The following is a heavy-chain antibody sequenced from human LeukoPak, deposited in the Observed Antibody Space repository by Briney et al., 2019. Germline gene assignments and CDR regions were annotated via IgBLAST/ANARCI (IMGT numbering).Heavy chain of an antibody. CDR3: AKDGYVSWAYQLSHFDY. CDR1: GFTFSSYA. V-gene: IGHV3-30-3*01. Sequence: PGRSLRLSCAASGFTFSSYAMHWVRQAPGKGLEWVAVISYDGSNKYYADSVKGRFTISRDNSKNTLYLQMNSLRAEDTAVYYCAKDGYVSWAYQLSHFDYWGQGTLVTVSS. D-gene: IGHD2-2*03. CDR2: ISYDGSNK. J-gene: IGHJ4*02.